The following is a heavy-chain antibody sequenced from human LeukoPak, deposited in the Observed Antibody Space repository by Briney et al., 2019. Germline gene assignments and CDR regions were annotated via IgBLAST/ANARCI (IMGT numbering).Heavy chain of an antibody. CDR1: GFTLSNAW. CDR2: IKSKTDGGTT. CDR3: TTEDIVLMVYASSTFDY. J-gene: IGHJ4*02. V-gene: IGHV3-15*01. Sequence: PGGSLRLSCAASGFTLSNAWMGWVRQAPGKGLEWVGRIKSKTDGGTTDYAAPVKGRFTISRDDSKNTLYLQMNSLKTEDTAVYYCTTEDIVLMVYASSTFDYWGQGTLVTVSP. D-gene: IGHD2-8*01.